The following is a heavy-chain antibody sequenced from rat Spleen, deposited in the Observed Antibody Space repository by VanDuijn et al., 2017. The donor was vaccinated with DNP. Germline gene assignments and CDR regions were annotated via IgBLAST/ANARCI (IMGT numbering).Heavy chain of an antibody. CDR1: RFTFSGYY. D-gene: IGHD3-1*01. CDR2: ISPRGSRT. CDR3: ARGSTSIYWYFDF. J-gene: IGHJ1*01. V-gene: IGHV5-22*01. Sequence: EVQLVESGGGLVQPGRSLKLSCAASRFTFSGYYMAWVRQAPREGLEWVAAISPRGSRTYYLDSGKGRFNISRDDARSSLYLQMNSLKSEDTATYYCARGSTSIYWYFDFWGPGTMVTVSS.